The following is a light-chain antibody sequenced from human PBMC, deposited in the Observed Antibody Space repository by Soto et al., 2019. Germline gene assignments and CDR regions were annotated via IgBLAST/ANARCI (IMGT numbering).Light chain of an antibody. J-gene: IGKJ4*01. Sequence: EIVMTQSPATLSVSPGERATLFCRASQSVSSNLAWYQQKPGQAPRLLMYGASTRATDIPARFSGSGSGTEFTLTISSLQSEDFAVYYCQQYHNWPPLTFGGGTKVEIK. CDR2: GAS. V-gene: IGKV3-15*01. CDR1: QSVSSN. CDR3: QQYHNWPPLT.